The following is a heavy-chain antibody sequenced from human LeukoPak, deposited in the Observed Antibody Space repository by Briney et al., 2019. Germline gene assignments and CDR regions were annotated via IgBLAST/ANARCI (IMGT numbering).Heavy chain of an antibody. CDR3: ARERYSSSNYFDY. D-gene: IGHD6-6*01. J-gene: IGHJ4*02. V-gene: IGHV1-69*05. Sequence: SVKVSCKASGGTFRSYAISWVRQAPGQGLEWMGGIIPIFGTANYAQKFQGRVTITTDESTSTAYMELSSLRSEDTAVYYCARERYSSSNYFDYWGQGTLVTVSS. CDR1: GGTFRSYA. CDR2: IIPIFGTA.